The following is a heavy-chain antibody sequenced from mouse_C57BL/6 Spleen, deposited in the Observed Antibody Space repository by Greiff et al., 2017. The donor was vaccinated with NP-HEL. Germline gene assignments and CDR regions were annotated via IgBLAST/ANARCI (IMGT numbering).Heavy chain of an antibody. CDR1: GFTFSSYA. V-gene: IGHV5-4*01. J-gene: IGHJ2*01. CDR3: ARGEGTKDY. CDR2: ISDGGSYT. D-gene: IGHD1-3*01. Sequence: EVQVVESGGGLVKPGGSLKLSCAASGFTFSSYAMSWVRQTPEKRLEWVATISDGGSYTYYPDNVKGRFTISRDNAKNNLYLQMSHLKSEDTAMYYCARGEGTKDYWGQGTTLTVSS.